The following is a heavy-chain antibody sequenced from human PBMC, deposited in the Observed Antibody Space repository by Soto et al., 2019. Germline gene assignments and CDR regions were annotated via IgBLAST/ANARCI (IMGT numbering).Heavy chain of an antibody. J-gene: IGHJ5*02. CDR3: ARQPTTGDTDLWFDP. CDR2: IFNRGGT. Sequence: QLQRLESGPGLVKASETLSLTSSVSGGSISTSRPNWAWIRQPPGKGLGWLPNIFNRGGTFYNPSLASRVSVSVDTSKNEFSLKLRSVTAADTAVYYCARQPTTGDTDLWFDPWGQGTLVTVSS. CDR1: GGSISTSRPN. D-gene: IGHD2-21*01. V-gene: IGHV4-39*01.